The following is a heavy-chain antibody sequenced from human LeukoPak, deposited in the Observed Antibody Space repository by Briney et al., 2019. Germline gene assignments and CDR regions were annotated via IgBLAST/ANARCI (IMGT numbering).Heavy chain of an antibody. D-gene: IGHD2-21*01. CDR1: GFTFSNYW. CDR3: AIASGGRGGLDS. CDR2: INQAGSEE. Sequence: GGSLRLSCVASGFTFSNYWMSWVRQAPGKGLEWVANINQAGSEEYYVDSVEGRFTISRDNAKNSLYLQLNSLRAEDTARYYCAIASGGRGGLDSWGQVILVTVSS. J-gene: IGHJ4*02. V-gene: IGHV3-7*03.